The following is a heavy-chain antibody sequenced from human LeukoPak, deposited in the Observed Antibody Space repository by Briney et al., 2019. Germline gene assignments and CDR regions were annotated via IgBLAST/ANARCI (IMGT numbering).Heavy chain of an antibody. CDR1: GLSFSSFA. CDR2: IIGNGET. J-gene: IGHJ4*02. Sequence: GGSLRLSCAASGLSFSSFAISWVRQVPARWLEWVSSIIGNGETFYADSVKGRFTLSSDSSRKTVYFQLNNLRVEDTAIYYCAKASWVSSTDAVRWGQGTLVTVSS. CDR3: AKASWVSSTDAVR. D-gene: IGHD3-16*01. V-gene: IGHV3-23*01.